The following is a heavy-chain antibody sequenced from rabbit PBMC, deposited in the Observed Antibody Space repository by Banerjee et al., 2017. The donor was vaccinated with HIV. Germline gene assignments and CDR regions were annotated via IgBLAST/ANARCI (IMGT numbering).Heavy chain of an antibody. CDR1: GFTLSSYW. J-gene: IGHJ2*01. D-gene: IGHD6-1*01. Sequence: QEQLVESGGGLVQPGASLTLTCTASGFTLSSYWMCWVRQAPGKGLEWIACIGAGSSGSTYYASWAKGRFTISKTSSTTVTLQMTSLTAADTATYFCARERAGDAAYGYVGHDGFDPWGPGTLVTVS. CDR2: IGAGSSGST. V-gene: IGHV1S45*01. CDR3: ARERAGDAAYGYVGHDGFDP.